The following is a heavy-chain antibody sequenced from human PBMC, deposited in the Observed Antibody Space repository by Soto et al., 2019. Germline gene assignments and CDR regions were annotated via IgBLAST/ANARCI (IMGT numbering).Heavy chain of an antibody. D-gene: IGHD3-22*01. J-gene: IGHJ4*02. CDR2: IYYSGST. CDR1: GCSISSYY. Sequence: SETLSLTCTVSGCSISSYYWSWIRQPPGKGLEWIGYIYYSGSTNYNPSLKSRVTISVDTSKNQFSLKLSSVTAADTAVYYCARDFGQSYYDSSGYFPNWGQGTLVTVSS. CDR3: ARDFGQSYYDSSGYFPN. V-gene: IGHV4-59*01.